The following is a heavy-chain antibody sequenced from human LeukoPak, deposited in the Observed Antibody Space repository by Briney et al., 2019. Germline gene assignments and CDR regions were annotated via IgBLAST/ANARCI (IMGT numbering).Heavy chain of an antibody. J-gene: IGHJ4*02. Sequence: GGSLRLSCAASGFTFSSYGMHWVRQAPGKGLEWVAVIRYDGSNKYYADSVKGRFTISRDNSKNTLYLQMNSLRAEDTAVYYCAKRDFWSGTPREDAFDIWGQGTLVTVSS. CDR3: AKRDFWSGTPREDAFDI. CDR1: GFTFSSYG. V-gene: IGHV3-30*02. CDR2: IRYDGSNK. D-gene: IGHD3-3*01.